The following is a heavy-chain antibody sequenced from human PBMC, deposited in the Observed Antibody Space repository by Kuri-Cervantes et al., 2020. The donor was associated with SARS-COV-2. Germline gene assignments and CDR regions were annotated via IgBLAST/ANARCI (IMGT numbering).Heavy chain of an antibody. D-gene: IGHD2-15*01. J-gene: IGHJ4*02. V-gene: IGHV3-43*01. Sequence: GESLKISCAASGFTFDDYTMHWVRQAPGKGLEWVSLISWDGGSTYYADSVKGRFTVSRDNSKNSLYLQMNSLRTEDTALYYCAKGPHCSGGSCYQDYWGQGTLVTVSS. CDR1: GFTFDDYT. CDR2: ISWDGGST. CDR3: AKGPHCSGGSCYQDY.